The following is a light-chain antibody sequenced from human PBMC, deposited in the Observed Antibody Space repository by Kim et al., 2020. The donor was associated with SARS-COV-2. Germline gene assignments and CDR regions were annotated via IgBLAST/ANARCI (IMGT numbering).Light chain of an antibody. CDR2: QDS. Sequence: SYELTQPPSVSVSPGQTASITCSGDKLGDKYACWYQQKPAQSPVVVIHQDSKRPSGIPERFSGSNSGNTATLTISGTQAMDEADYYCQAWDSSTVVFFGG. CDR1: KLGDKY. CDR3: QAWDSSTVV. J-gene: IGLJ2*01. V-gene: IGLV3-1*01.